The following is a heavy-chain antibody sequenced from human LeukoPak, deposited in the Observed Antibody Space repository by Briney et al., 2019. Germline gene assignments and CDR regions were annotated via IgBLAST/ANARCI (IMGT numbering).Heavy chain of an antibody. CDR2: IIPIFGTA. J-gene: IGHJ4*02. V-gene: IGHV1-69*05. CDR3: AREVYSYGIVPQYYFDY. CDR1: GGTFSSYA. D-gene: IGHD5-18*01. Sequence: SVKVSCKASGGTFSSYAISWERQAPGQGHEWMGMIIPIFGTANYAQKFQGRVTITTDESKSTAYMELSSLRSEDTAVYYCAREVYSYGIVPQYYFDYWGQGTLVTVSS.